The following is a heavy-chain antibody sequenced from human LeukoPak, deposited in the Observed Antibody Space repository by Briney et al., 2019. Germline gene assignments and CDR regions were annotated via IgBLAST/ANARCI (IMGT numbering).Heavy chain of an antibody. CDR3: ARSHVEIAFDI. CDR1: GGSISSGDYY. J-gene: IGHJ3*02. V-gene: IGHV4-30-4*08. D-gene: IGHD5-24*01. CDR2: IYYSGST. Sequence: TSETLSLTCIVSGGSISSGDYYWSWIRQPPGKGLEWIGYIYYSGSTYYNPSLKSRVTISGDTSKNQFSLKLSSVTAADTAVYYCARSHVEIAFDIWGQGTMVTVSS.